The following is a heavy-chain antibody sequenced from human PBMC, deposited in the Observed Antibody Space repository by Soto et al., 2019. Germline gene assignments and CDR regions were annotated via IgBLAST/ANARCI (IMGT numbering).Heavy chain of an antibody. J-gene: IGHJ5*02. V-gene: IGHV3-7*03. CDR2: IKQDGSEK. Sequence: EVQLVESGGGLVQPGGSLRLSCAASGFTFSSYWMSWVRQAPGKGLEWVANIKQDGSEKYYVDSVKGRFTISRDNAKNSLYLQMNSLRAEDTAVYYCARDLRTTMVRGGNWFDPWGQGTLVTVSS. D-gene: IGHD3-10*01. CDR1: GFTFSSYW. CDR3: ARDLRTTMVRGGNWFDP.